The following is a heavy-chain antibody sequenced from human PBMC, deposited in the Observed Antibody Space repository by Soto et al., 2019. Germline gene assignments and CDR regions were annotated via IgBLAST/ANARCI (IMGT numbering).Heavy chain of an antibody. D-gene: IGHD2-15*01. V-gene: IGHV4-31*03. CDR2: IYHSGTT. CDR1: GDSISRGGYY. Sequence: SETLSLTCSVSGDSISRGGYYWTWIRQRPGKALEWIGYIYHSGTTYYNPSLKSRLHMSVDTSENQFSLKLSSVTAADTAVYFCARAAHMQGGPSDYWGQGTLVTVSS. J-gene: IGHJ4*02. CDR3: ARAAHMQGGPSDY.